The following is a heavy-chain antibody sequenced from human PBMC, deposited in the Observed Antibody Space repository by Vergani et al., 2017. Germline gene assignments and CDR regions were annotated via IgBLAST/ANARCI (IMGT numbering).Heavy chain of an antibody. J-gene: IGHJ3*01. CDR1: GFTFTAHG. CDR3: ARDQLTGDLWGDPFDV. V-gene: IGHV3-23*01. D-gene: IGHD2-21*01. Sequence: EVQLLESGGGSAQPGESLRLSCVASGFTFTAHGLNWVRQAPGKGLEWVSGISGSGDSIYYADSVKGRFTISRDNSKNTLYLQMNSLRADDTAVYFCARDQLTGDLWGDPFDVWGQGTMVTVSS. CDR2: ISGSGDSI.